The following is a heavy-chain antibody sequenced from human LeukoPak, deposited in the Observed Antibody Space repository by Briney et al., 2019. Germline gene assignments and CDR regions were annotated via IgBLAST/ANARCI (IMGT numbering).Heavy chain of an antibody. D-gene: IGHD6-13*01. CDR3: ARDHPGIAAAGAKDY. CDR1: GYTFTSYA. J-gene: IGHJ4*02. CDR2: INAGNGNT. Sequence: ASVKVSCKASGYTFTSYAMHWVRQAPGQRLEWMGWINAGNGNTKYSQKFQGRVTITRDTSASTAYMELSSLRSEDTAVYYCARDHPGIAAAGAKDYWGQGTLVTVSS. V-gene: IGHV1-3*01.